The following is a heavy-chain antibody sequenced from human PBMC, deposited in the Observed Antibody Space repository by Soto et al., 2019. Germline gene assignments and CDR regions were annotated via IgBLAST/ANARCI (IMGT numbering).Heavy chain of an antibody. D-gene: IGHD2-2*01. CDR1: DFSISSGHY. CDR2: IYHSGTT. V-gene: IGHV4-38-2*01. Sequence: PSETLSLTCAVSDFSISSGHYWGWIRQPPGKGLEWIGSIYHSGTTYNNPSLKSRVTMSVDTSKNQFSLKLTSVTAADTALYYCARWSNDCSYTSCYHFDLWGQGPMMTF. CDR3: ARWSNDCSYTSCYHFDL. J-gene: IGHJ4*02.